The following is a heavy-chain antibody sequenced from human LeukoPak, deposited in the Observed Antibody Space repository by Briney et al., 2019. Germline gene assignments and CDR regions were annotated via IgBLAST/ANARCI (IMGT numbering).Heavy chain of an antibody. CDR3: ARDSGYGGAFDY. V-gene: IGHV4-39*07. D-gene: IGHD4-23*01. Sequence: PSETLSLTCTVSGGSISSSSYYWGWIRQPPGKGLEWIGSIYYSGSTYYNPSLKSRVTISVDTSKNQFSLKLSSVTAADTAVYYCARDSGYGGAFDYWGQGTLVTVSP. J-gene: IGHJ4*02. CDR2: IYYSGST. CDR1: GGSISSSSYY.